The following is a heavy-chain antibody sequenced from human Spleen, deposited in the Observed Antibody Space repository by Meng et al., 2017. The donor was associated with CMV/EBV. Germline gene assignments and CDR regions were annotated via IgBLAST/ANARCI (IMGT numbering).Heavy chain of an antibody. CDR3: ARIGLCSGTTCYTGDYSSRHFDY. CDR2: IIPIFGTA. D-gene: IGHD2-2*02. J-gene: IGHJ4*02. V-gene: IGHV1-69*05. Sequence: YAISWVRQAPGQGLEWMGGIIPIFGTANYAQKFRGRVTITTDESRITAYMELSSLRSEDTVVYYCARIGLCSGTTCYTGDYSSRHFDYWGQGTLVTVSS. CDR1: YA.